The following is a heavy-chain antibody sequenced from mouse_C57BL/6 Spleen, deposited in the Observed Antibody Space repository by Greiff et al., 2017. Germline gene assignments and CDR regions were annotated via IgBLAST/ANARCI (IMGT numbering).Heavy chain of an antibody. J-gene: IGHJ3*01. CDR1: GYTFTSYW. Sequence: VQLQPPGAELVRPGSSVKLSCKASGYTFTSYWMHWVKQRPIQGLEWIGNIDPSDSETHYNQKFKDKATLTVDKSSSTAYMQLSSLTSEDSAVYYCAREGYYDPAWFAYWGQGTLVTVSA. V-gene: IGHV1-52*01. CDR2: IDPSDSET. D-gene: IGHD2-4*01. CDR3: AREGYYDPAWFAY.